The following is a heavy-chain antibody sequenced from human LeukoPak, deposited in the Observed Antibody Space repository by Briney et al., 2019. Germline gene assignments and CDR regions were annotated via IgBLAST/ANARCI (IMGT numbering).Heavy chain of an antibody. CDR1: GYTFNTYG. CDR3: LRDEQRPRLTPDY. Sequence: ASVKVSCKASGYTFNTYGISWVRQAPGQGLEWMGWISTYNGDTSYVQNLQGRVTMTTDTSTSTAYMELISLRSDDTAVYYCLRDEQRPRLTPDYWGQGTLVTVSS. D-gene: IGHD6-25*01. CDR2: ISTYNGDT. V-gene: IGHV1-18*01. J-gene: IGHJ4*02.